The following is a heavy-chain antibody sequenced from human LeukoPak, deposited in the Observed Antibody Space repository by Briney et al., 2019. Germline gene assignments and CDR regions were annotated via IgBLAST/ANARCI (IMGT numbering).Heavy chain of an antibody. CDR2: IFHNGNS. CDR1: GGSISSYY. CDR3: AREQWLAEYYFDY. V-gene: IGHV4-59*01. J-gene: IGHJ4*02. Sequence: SETLSLTCTVSGGSISSYYWSWIRQPPGKGLEWIGYIFHNGNSNYNPSLKSRVTISVDTSKNQFSLRLSSVTAADTAVYYCAREQWLAEYYFDYWGQGTLVTVSS. D-gene: IGHD6-19*01.